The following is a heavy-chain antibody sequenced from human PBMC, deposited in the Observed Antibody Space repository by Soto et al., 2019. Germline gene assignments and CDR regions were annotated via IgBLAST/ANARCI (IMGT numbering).Heavy chain of an antibody. D-gene: IGHD4-17*01. Sequence: GGSLRLSCAASGFTFSSYWMSWVRQAPGKGLEWVANIKQDGSEKYYVDSVKGRFTISRDNAKNSLYLQMNSLRAEDTAVYYWARGPGDYPHYLDYWGQGTLVTVSS. V-gene: IGHV3-7*01. CDR2: IKQDGSEK. CDR1: GFTFSSYW. CDR3: ARGPGDYPHYLDY. J-gene: IGHJ4*02.